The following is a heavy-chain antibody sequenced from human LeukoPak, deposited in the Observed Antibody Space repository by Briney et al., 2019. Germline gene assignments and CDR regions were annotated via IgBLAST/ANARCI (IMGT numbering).Heavy chain of an antibody. D-gene: IGHD1-26*01. CDR3: ARGSIVGATKTQSADY. Sequence: PSETLSLTCTVSGGSLSSYYWSWIRQPPGKGLEWIGYIYYSGSTNYNPSLKSRVTISVDTSKNQFSLKLSSVTAADTAVYYCARGSIVGATKTQSADYWGQGTLVTVSS. J-gene: IGHJ4*02. CDR1: GGSLSSYY. CDR2: IYYSGST. V-gene: IGHV4-59*01.